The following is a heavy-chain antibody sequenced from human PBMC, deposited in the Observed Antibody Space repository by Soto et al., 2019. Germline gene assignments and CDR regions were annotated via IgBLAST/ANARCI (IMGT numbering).Heavy chain of an antibody. V-gene: IGHV1-18*01. CDR1: GYTFTYYG. Sequence: QVQLVQSGAEVKKPGASVKVSCKASGYTFTYYGLSWVRQAPGQGPEWMAWISGYNGNTNYAERFQDRVIMTTDTTTSTAYMELRSLRSDDTAVYYCARDIGGYAWELRDSFDYWGQGTLVTVSS. CDR2: ISGYNGNT. CDR3: ARDIGGYAWELRDSFDY. J-gene: IGHJ4*02. D-gene: IGHD1-26*01.